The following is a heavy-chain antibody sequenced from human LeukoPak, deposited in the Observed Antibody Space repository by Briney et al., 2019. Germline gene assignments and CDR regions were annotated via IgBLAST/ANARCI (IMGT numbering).Heavy chain of an antibody. CDR3: AKDSSGWYLAYYYYGMDV. CDR1: GFTFSSYG. Sequence: GRSLRLSCAASGFTFSSYGMHWVRQAPGKGLEWVAVISYDGSNKYYADSVKGRFTISRDNSKNTLYLQMNSLRAEDTAVYYRAKDSSGWYLAYYYYGMDVWGQGTTVTVSS. D-gene: IGHD6-19*01. CDR2: ISYDGSNK. V-gene: IGHV3-30*18. J-gene: IGHJ6*02.